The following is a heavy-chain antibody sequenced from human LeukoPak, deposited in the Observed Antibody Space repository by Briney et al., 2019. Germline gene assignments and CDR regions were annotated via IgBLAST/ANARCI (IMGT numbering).Heavy chain of an antibody. D-gene: IGHD3-16*01. CDR2: IYNSGST. Sequence: SETLSLTCTVSGGSISSHYWSWIRQPPGKGLEWIGYIYNSGSTNYNPSLKSRVTISLDTSKNQFSLHLTSVTAADTAVYFCTRDDYGVFDAFDVWGQGTVVTVSS. CDR3: TRDDYGVFDAFDV. J-gene: IGHJ3*01. CDR1: GGSISSHY. V-gene: IGHV4-59*08.